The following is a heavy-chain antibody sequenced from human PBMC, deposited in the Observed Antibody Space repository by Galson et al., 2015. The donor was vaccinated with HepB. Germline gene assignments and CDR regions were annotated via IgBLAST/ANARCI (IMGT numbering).Heavy chain of an antibody. CDR3: ARTPGADDWYFDL. CDR2: TYSGGST. Sequence: SLRLSCAASGFTVSNNYMSWVRQAPAKGLEWVSLTYSGGSTYFADSVKGRFTISRDNTKNTLYLQMNSLRDEDTAIYHCARTPGADDWYFDLWGRGTLVTVSS. J-gene: IGHJ2*01. V-gene: IGHV3-66*02. D-gene: IGHD2-8*02. CDR1: GFTVSNNY.